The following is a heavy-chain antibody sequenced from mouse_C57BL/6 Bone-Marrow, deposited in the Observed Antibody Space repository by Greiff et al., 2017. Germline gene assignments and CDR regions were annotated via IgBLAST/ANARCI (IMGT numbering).Heavy chain of an antibody. CDR3: TRRDGYNWYFDV. J-gene: IGHJ1*01. D-gene: IGHD2-3*01. CDR1: GFTFSTYG. CDR2: ISSGGSYT. V-gene: IGHV5-6*02. Sequence: DVQLVESGGDLVKPGGSLKLSCAASGFTFSTYGMSWVRQTPDKRLEWVATISSGGSYTYYPDSVEGRFTISRDNAKNTLYLQMSSLKSEDTAMYYCTRRDGYNWYFDVWGAGTTVTVSS.